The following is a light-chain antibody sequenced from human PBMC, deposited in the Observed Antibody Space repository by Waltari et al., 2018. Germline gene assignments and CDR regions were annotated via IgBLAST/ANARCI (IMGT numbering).Light chain of an antibody. CDR2: GAP. CDR3: QYYSTSPPYT. Sequence: IVLTQSPGTLSLSPGESATLSCRASQRSSSSYLAWYQQKLGQAPRLFSDGAPTRATGIPDRFSGSGSGTDFTLTISRLEPEDFAVYYCQYYSTSPPYTFGQGTKLEIK. V-gene: IGKV3-20*01. CDR1: QRSSSSY. J-gene: IGKJ2*01.